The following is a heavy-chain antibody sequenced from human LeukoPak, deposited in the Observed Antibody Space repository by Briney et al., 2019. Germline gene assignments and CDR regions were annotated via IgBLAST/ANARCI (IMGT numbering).Heavy chain of an antibody. CDR2: ISGSGGST. V-gene: IGHV3-23*01. D-gene: IGHD3-3*01. J-gene: IGHJ4*02. CDR1: GFTFSSYA. CDR3: AKQSITIFGVAPVDY. Sequence: GGSLRLSCAASGFTFSSYAMSWVRQAPGKGLEWVSTISGSGGSTYYADSVKGRFTISRDNSKNTLYLQMNSLRAEDTAVYYCAKQSITIFGVAPVDYWGQGTLVTVSS.